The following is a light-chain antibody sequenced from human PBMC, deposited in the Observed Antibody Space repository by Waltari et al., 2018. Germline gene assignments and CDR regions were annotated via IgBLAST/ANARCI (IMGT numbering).Light chain of an antibody. CDR3: QQYYTMFPYT. V-gene: IGKV1-NL1*01. Sequence: DIQMTQSPSSLSASVGDRVTITCRASQDIRNSLAWYQQKPGKAPKLLLSDASRLQSGVPSRFSGSGSGTDYTLTISSLQPEDFATYYCQQYYTMFPYTFGQVTKLEIK. CDR1: QDIRNS. J-gene: IGKJ2*01. CDR2: DAS.